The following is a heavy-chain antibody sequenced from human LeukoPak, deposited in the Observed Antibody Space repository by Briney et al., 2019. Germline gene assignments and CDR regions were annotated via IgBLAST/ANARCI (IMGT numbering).Heavy chain of an antibody. D-gene: IGHD6-19*01. V-gene: IGHV1-46*02. CDR3: ARVGVEDPLGPPETSSAWYSWFDP. CDR2: INPSGGTT. Sequence: ASVKVSCKASGYTFNRYFMHWVRQAPGQGLEWMGIINPSGGTTTYAQKFQDRVTMTRDTSTSTVYMELSSLRSEDTAVYYCARVGVEDPLGPPETSSAWYSWFDPWGRGTLVTVSS. J-gene: IGHJ5*02. CDR1: GYTFNRYF.